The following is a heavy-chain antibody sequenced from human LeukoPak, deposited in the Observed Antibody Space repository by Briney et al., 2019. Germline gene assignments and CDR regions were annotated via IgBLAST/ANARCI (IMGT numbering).Heavy chain of an antibody. CDR1: GYSFTSYW. Sequence: GESLKISCKGSGYSFTSYWIGWVRQMPGKGLEWMGIIYPGDSDTRYSPSFQGQVTISADKFISTAYLQWSSLKASDTAMYYCARQGDSSGWYGSFDYWGQGTLVTVSS. D-gene: IGHD6-19*01. CDR3: ARQGDSSGWYGSFDY. CDR2: IYPGDSDT. V-gene: IGHV5-51*01. J-gene: IGHJ4*02.